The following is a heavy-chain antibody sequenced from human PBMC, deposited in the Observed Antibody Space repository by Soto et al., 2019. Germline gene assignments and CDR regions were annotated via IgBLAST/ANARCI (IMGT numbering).Heavy chain of an antibody. CDR3: ARDNKGDYSSDY. CDR2: ISAYNGNT. D-gene: IGHD2-21*02. V-gene: IGHV1-18*01. Sequence: QVQMVQSGAEVKKPGASVKVSCKASGYTFTSYGISWVRQAPVQGLEWMGWISAYNGNTNYAQKLQGKVTMTTDTCTSTGNMELRSLRSDDQALYYCARDNKGDYSSDYWGQGTMVTVSS. J-gene: IGHJ4*02. CDR1: GYTFTSYG.